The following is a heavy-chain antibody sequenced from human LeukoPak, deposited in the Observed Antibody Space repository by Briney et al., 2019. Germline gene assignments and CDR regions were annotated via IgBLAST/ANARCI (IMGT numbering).Heavy chain of an antibody. V-gene: IGHV4-4*02. D-gene: IGHD6-13*01. CDR2: IYHSGST. Sequence: SETLSLTCAVSGGSISSSNWWSWVRQPPGKGLEWIGEIYHSGSTNYNPSLKSRVTISVDKSKNQFSLKLSSVTAADTAVYYCARAGDIAAATFDYWGQGTLVTVSS. CDR1: GGSISSSNW. CDR3: ARAGDIAAATFDY. J-gene: IGHJ4*02.